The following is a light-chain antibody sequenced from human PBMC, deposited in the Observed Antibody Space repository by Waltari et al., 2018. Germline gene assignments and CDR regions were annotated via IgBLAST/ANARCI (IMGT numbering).Light chain of an antibody. CDR2: YRSDSDN. CDR3: MILHNNAVV. J-gene: IGLJ3*02. Sequence: QALLTQPASLPASPGTSARPPCPLPRCLHVATYRLYLYQQQPGSPPQFLVRYRSDSDNQQGSGVPSRFSGSKDTSANAGILLISGLQSEDEADYYCMILHNNAVVFGGGTKLTVL. V-gene: IGLV5-45*01. CDR1: RCLHVATYR.